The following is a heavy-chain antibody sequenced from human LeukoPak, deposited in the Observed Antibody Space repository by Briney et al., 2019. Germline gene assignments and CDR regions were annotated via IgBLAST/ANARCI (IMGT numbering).Heavy chain of an antibody. CDR3: AGRYNYGATYAFDI. CDR1: GGSISSYY. CDR2: IYYSGST. D-gene: IGHD5-18*01. V-gene: IGHV4-59*12. J-gene: IGHJ3*02. Sequence: SETLSLTCTVSGGSISSYYWSWIRQPPGKGLEWIGYIYYSGSTNYNPSLKSRVTISADTSKNQFSLKLSSVTAADTAVYYCAGRYNYGATYAFDIWGQGTMVTVSS.